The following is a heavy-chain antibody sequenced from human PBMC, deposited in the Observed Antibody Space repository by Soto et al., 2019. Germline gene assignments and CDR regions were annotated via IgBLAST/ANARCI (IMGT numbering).Heavy chain of an antibody. Sequence: EVQLLDSGGGLVQPGGSLRLSCAASGFTFSSSDMSWVRQAPGKGLEWVSAVSGSGGTTYYADSVRGRFTISRDNSKNTLYLQMNSLRAEDTAIYFFARCTVDTIVTSGWCHYLDPWGQGTLVTVSS. D-gene: IGHD6-19*01. J-gene: IGHJ5*02. CDR2: VSGSGGTT. V-gene: IGHV3-23*01. CDR3: ARCTVDTIVTSGWCHYLDP. CDR1: GFTFSSSD.